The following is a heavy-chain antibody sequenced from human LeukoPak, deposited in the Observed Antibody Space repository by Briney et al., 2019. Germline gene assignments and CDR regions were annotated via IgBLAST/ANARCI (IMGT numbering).Heavy chain of an antibody. CDR1: GGSFSGYY. Sequence: SETLSLTCAVYGGSFSGYYWSWIRQPPGKGLEWIGEINHSGSTNYNPSLKSRVTISVDTSKNQFSLKLTSVTAADTAVYYCARVLAVAGTGYFDYWGQGTLVTVSS. CDR2: INHSGST. J-gene: IGHJ4*02. D-gene: IGHD6-19*01. CDR3: ARVLAVAGTGYFDY. V-gene: IGHV4-34*01.